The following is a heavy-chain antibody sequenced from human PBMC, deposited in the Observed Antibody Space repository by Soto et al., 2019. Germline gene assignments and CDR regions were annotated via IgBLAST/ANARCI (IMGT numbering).Heavy chain of an antibody. CDR1: GFTFSSYS. J-gene: IGHJ4*02. CDR3: ARDLLRENPAIYVWGSYRYTGFFDY. Sequence: GGSLRLSCAASGFTFSSYSMNWVRQAPGKGLERVSSISSSSSYIDYADSVKGRFTISRDTAKNPLYLQMNSLRAEDTAVYYCARDLLRENPAIYVWGSYRYTGFFDYRGQGTLVTVSS. CDR2: ISSSSSYI. V-gene: IGHV3-21*01. D-gene: IGHD3-16*02.